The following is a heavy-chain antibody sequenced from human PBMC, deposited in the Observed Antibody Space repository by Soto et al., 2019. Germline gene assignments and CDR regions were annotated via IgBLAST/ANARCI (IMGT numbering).Heavy chain of an antibody. CDR1: GFTFSNAW. V-gene: IGHV3-15*01. CDR2: IKSKTDGGTT. D-gene: IGHD3-10*01. J-gene: IGHJ4*02. Sequence: EVQLVESGGGLVKPGGSLRLSCAASGFTFSNAWMSWVRQAPGKGLEWVGRIKSKTDGGTTDYAAPVKGRFTISRDDSKNTLYLQMNSLKTEDTAVYYCTTRFYYGSGSYYIKTYWGQGTLVTVSS. CDR3: TTRFYYGSGSYYIKTY.